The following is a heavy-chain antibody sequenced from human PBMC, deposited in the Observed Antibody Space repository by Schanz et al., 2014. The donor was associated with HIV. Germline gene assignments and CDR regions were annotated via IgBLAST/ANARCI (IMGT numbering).Heavy chain of an antibody. J-gene: IGHJ4*02. Sequence: QVQLVESGGGVVQPGGSLRLSCAASGFTFSDYSMHWVRQAPGKALEWVAVISHDGTNKFYAGSVKDRFTISRDNAKNTLYVQIRSLRNEDTAVYYCVKGERIGYRIEVTGPTFDYWGQGTLVTVSS. CDR2: ISHDGTNK. CDR1: GFTFSDYS. V-gene: IGHV3-30-3*01. CDR3: VKGERIGYRIEVTGPTFDY. D-gene: IGHD3-22*01.